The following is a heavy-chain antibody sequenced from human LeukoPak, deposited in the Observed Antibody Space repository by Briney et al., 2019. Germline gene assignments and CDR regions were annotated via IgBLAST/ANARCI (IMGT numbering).Heavy chain of an antibody. CDR1: GYSFTKYW. CDR2: ICPDDSDT. D-gene: IGHD5-12*01. J-gene: IGHJ4*02. CDR3: ARNNGYDRWFDY. V-gene: IGHV5-51*01. Sequence: GESLKISCKSSGYSFTKYWIGWVRQMPGKGLEWMGIICPDDSDTRYSPSFQGQVTISADKSISIAYLQWSSLKASDTAIYYCARNNGYDRWFDYWGQGTLVTVSS.